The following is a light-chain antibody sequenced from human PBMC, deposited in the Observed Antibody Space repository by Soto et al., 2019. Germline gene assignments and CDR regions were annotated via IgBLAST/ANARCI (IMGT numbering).Light chain of an antibody. J-gene: IGLJ1*01. CDR3: CSYAGSYAYV. V-gene: IGLV2-11*01. CDR1: RSDVGGYDY. CDR2: DVI. Sequence: QSALTQPRSVSGSPGQSVSISCTGARSDVGGYDYVSWYQQHPDKAPKVIIYDVIKRPSGVPDRFSGSKSGNTASLTISGLQSDDEADYYRCSYAGSYAYVFGPGTKLTVL.